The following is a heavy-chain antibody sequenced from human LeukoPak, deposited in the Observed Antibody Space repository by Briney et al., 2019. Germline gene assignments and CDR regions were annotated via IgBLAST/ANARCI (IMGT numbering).Heavy chain of an antibody. Sequence: ASVKLSCKASGYTFTGYYMHWVRQPPGQGLEWMGYINHNGSGKNYAQTFQGRITTTRNTTISTSYMDRGRLRSDDTVVYFSERRISMIVDYWGQGTLVTVSS. CDR3: ERRISMIVDY. CDR1: GYTFTGYY. D-gene: IGHD3-22*01. J-gene: IGHJ4*02. V-gene: IGHV1-2*02. CDR2: INHNGSGK.